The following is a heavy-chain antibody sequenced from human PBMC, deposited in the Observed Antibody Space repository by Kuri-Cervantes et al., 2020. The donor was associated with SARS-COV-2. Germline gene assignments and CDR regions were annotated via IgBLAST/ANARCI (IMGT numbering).Heavy chain of an antibody. CDR3: AREDRGWFDP. CDR2: IYHSGST. J-gene: IGHJ5*02. CDR1: GYSISSGYY. Sequence: SETLSLTCTVSGYSISSGYYWGWIRQPPGKGLEWIGSIYHSGSTYYNPSLKSRVTISVDTSKNQFSLKLSSVIAADTAVYYCAREDRGWFDPWGQGTLVTVSS. V-gene: IGHV4-38-2*02.